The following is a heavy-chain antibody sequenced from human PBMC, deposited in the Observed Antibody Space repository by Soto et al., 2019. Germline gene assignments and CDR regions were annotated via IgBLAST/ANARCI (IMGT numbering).Heavy chain of an antibody. Sequence: QVQLVQSGAEVKKPGSSVKVSCKASGGTFSSYAISWVRQAPGQGLEWMGGVIPVFGTANYAQKLHGRVTITAHESPSTAYIELRSRRPEHTAVYYCARVPPQGCSGRSCDSPLYYYGMDVWGQGTTVTVSS. J-gene: IGHJ6*02. CDR2: VIPVFGTA. CDR3: ARVPPQGCSGRSCDSPLYYYGMDV. CDR1: GGTFSSYA. V-gene: IGHV1-69*01. D-gene: IGHD2-15*01.